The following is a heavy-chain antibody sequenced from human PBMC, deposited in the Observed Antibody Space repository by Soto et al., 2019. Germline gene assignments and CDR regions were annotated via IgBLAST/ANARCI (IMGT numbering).Heavy chain of an antibody. CDR3: AKAPYYDYVWGSYRQDWYFDL. V-gene: IGHV3-9*01. CDR1: GFTFDDYA. J-gene: IGHJ2*01. D-gene: IGHD3-16*02. Sequence: EVQLVESGGGLVQPGRSLRLSCEASGFTFDDYAMHWVRQAPGKGLEWVPGISGNSGSIGYADSVKGRFTISRDNAKNSLYLQMNSLRAEDTALYYCAKAPYYDYVWGSYRQDWYFDLWGRGTLVTVSS. CDR2: ISGNSGSI.